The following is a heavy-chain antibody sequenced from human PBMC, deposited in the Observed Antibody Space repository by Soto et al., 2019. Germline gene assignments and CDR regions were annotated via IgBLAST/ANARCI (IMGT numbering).Heavy chain of an antibody. CDR2: ISYDGSSK. J-gene: IGHJ6*02. Sequence: GGSLRLSCAASGFTFSSYGIHCVRQAPGRGLEWVAVISYDGSSKYYADSVKGRFTISIDNSKNTLYLEMNSLRTEDTAMYYCAKDRYCSGGTCLNIYGMEVWGQGTTLAVPS. CDR3: AKDRYCSGGTCLNIYGMEV. CDR1: GFTFSSYG. V-gene: IGHV3-30*18. D-gene: IGHD2-15*01.